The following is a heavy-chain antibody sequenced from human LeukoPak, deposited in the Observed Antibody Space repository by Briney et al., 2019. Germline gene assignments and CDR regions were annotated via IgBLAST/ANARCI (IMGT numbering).Heavy chain of an antibody. D-gene: IGHD7-27*01. V-gene: IGHV3-30*18. CDR3: AKDGDSYYFDY. Sequence: GRSLRLSCAASGFTFSSYGMHWVRQAPGKGLEWVAVISYDGSNKYYADSVKGRFTISRDNSKNTLYLQMNSLRAEDTAVYYCAKDGDSYYFDYWGQGTLVTLSS. CDR1: GFTFSSYG. J-gene: IGHJ4*02. CDR2: ISYDGSNK.